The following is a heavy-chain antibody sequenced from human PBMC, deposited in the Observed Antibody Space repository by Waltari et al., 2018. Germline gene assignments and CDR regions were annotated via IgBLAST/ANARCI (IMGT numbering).Heavy chain of an antibody. V-gene: IGHV4-34*01. CDR1: GGSFSGYY. Sequence: QVQLQQWGAGLLKPSEPLSLTCDVYGGSFSGYYWSWIRQPPGKGLEWIGEINHSGSTNYNPSLKSRVTISVDTSKNQFSLKLSSVTAADTAVYYCARGSRGFWSVPVWGKGTTVTVSS. CDR3: ARGSRGFWSVPV. D-gene: IGHD3-3*01. J-gene: IGHJ6*04. CDR2: INHSGST.